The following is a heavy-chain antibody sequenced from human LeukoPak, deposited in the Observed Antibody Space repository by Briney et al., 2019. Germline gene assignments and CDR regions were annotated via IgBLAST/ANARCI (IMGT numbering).Heavy chain of an antibody. V-gene: IGHV1-24*01. D-gene: IGHD3-9*01. CDR3: GIGRKFDWLLCHH. J-gene: IGHJ5*02. Sequence: GASVKVSCRISGYTLTDVSMHWVRQAPGKGLEWMGGFDPEGGETVYAQKFQGRVTMTEDPSADTAYMELRSLSSEDTAVYYCGIGRKFDWLLCHHWGQGTLVTVFS. CDR1: GYTLTDVS. CDR2: FDPEGGET.